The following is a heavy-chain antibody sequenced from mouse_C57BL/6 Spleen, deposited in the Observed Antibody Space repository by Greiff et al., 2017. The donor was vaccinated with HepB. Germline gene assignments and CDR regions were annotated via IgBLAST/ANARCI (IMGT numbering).Heavy chain of an antibody. CDR3: ARWVTTVVGHYYAMDY. CDR1: GYTFTSYW. D-gene: IGHD1-1*01. J-gene: IGHJ4*01. CDR2: IDPSDSYT. Sequence: QVQLQQPGAELVMPGASVKLSCKASGYTFTSYWMHWVKQRPGQGLEWIGEIDPSDSYTNYNQKFKGKSTLTVDKSSSTAYMQLSSLTSEDSAVYYCARWVTTVVGHYYAMDYWVQGTSVTVSS. V-gene: IGHV1-69*01.